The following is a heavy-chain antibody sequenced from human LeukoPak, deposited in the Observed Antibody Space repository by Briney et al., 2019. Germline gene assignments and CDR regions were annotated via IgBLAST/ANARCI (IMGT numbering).Heavy chain of an antibody. J-gene: IGHJ6*03. CDR3: ARDRVVDTAEIGNFYYYYMDV. Sequence: GGSLRLSCVASGFTLPDFSMNWVRQAPGKGLEYISYISGRGGTIDYADSVKGRFSISRDNAKKSLYLQMNSLRAEDTAVYFCARDRVVDTAEIGNFYYYYMDVWGKGTTVTVS. CDR2: ISGRGGTI. D-gene: IGHD5-18*01. V-gene: IGHV3-48*04. CDR1: GFTLPDFS.